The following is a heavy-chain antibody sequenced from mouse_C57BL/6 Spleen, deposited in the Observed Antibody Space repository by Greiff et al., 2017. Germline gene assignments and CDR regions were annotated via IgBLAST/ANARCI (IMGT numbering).Heavy chain of an antibody. D-gene: IGHD1-1*01. CDR3: ARDGFITTVVAGAMDY. Sequence: EVQVVESGGGLVKPGGPLKLSCAASGFTFSSYAMSWVRQTPEKRLEWVATISDGGSYTYYPDNVKGRFTISRDNAKNNLYLQMSHLKSEDTAMYYCARDGFITTVVAGAMDYWGQGTSVTVSS. J-gene: IGHJ4*01. CDR2: ISDGGSYT. CDR1: GFTFSSYA. V-gene: IGHV5-4*01.